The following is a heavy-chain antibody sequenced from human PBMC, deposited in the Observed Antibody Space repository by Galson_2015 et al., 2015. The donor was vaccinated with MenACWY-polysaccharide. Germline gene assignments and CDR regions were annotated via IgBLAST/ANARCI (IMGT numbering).Heavy chain of an antibody. J-gene: IGHJ4*02. CDR1: GFTFRSYP. Sequence: SLRLSCAASGFTFRSYPMNWVRQTPGKGLEWVSGISGSGNSAFYADSVRGRFTISRDNSKNTLYLQMNSLRADDAALYYCAKGGGDGVTVFATVPTAPESWGQGTLVTVSS. CDR3: AKGGGDGVTVFATVPTAPES. D-gene: IGHD2-21*01. V-gene: IGHV3-23*01. CDR2: ISGSGNSA.